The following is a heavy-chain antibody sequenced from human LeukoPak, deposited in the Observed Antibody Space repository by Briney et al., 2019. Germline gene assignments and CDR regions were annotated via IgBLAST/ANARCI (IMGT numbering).Heavy chain of an antibody. CDR1: GGSISSGGYY. CDR2: IYYSGST. V-gene: IGHV4-31*03. D-gene: IGHD1-1*01. CDR3: ARDNERRIDP. Sequence: SQTLSLTCTVSGGSISSGGYYWSWIRQHPGKGLEWIGYIYYSGSTYYNPSLKSRVTISVDTSKNQFSLKLSSVTAADTAVYYCARDNERRIDPWGQGTLVTVSS. J-gene: IGHJ5*02.